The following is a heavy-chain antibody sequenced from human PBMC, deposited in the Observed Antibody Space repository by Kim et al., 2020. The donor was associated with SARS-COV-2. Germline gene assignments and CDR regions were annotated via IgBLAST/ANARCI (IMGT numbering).Heavy chain of an antibody. V-gene: IGHV4-34*01. CDR3: ARGLPLLRYFDWLLPNFD. D-gene: IGHD3-9*01. Sequence: SETLSLTCAVYGGSFSGYYWSWIRQPPGKGLEWIGEINHSGSTNYNPSLKSRVTISVDTSKNQFSLKLSSVTAADTAVYYCARGLPLLRYFDWLLPNFD. J-gene: IGHJ4*01. CDR1: GGSFSGYY. CDR2: INHSGST.